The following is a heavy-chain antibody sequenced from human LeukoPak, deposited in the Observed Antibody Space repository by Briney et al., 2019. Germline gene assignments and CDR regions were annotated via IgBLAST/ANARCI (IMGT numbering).Heavy chain of an antibody. CDR2: IKQDGSEK. CDR1: GFTFRNYW. CDR3: ARDRGSYRSGGSCHFFDY. V-gene: IGHV3-7*01. D-gene: IGHD2-15*01. Sequence: GGSLGLSCATSGFTFRNYWMSWVRQAPGKGLEWVANIKQDGSEKYYVDSVKGRFTISRDNAKNSLYLQMNSLRAEDTAVYYCARDRGSYRSGGSCHFFDYWGQGTLVTVSS. J-gene: IGHJ4*02.